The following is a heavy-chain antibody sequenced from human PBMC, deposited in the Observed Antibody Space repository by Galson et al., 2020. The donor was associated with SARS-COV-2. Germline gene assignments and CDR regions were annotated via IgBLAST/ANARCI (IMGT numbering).Heavy chain of an antibody. Sequence: SETLSLTCTVSGGSISSTDYSWSWIRQPAGKGLEWIGRIYTGGTTYYTPSLNSRVTISLDTSKKQVSLKLTSVTAADTAVYYCVRTAAYYYDTRGYFYRHYSGMDVWGQGTTVTVSS. D-gene: IGHD3-22*01. CDR2: IYTGGTT. J-gene: IGHJ6*02. CDR1: GGSISSTDYS. CDR3: VRTAAYYYDTRGYFYRHYSGMDV. V-gene: IGHV4-61*02.